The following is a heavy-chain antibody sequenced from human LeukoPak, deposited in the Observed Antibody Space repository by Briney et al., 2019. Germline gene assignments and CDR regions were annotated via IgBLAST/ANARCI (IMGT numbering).Heavy chain of an antibody. CDR2: ISTSDGNT. CDR3: TRDKGGSYSDY. CDR1: GYIFTTYH. Sequence: ASVTVSCKASGYIFTTYHMHWVRQAPGQGLEWMGMISTSDGNTNDAQKFQGRVTMTRDTSTSTVYMELSSLGSEDTAVYYCTRDKGGSYSDYWGQGTLVTVSS. J-gene: IGHJ4*02. V-gene: IGHV1-46*01. D-gene: IGHD2-15*01.